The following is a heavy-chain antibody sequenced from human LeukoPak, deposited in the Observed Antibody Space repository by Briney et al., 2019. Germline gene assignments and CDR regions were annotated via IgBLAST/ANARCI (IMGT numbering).Heavy chain of an antibody. CDR2: ISSTGGTT. D-gene: IGHD2-15*01. J-gene: IGHJ6*03. CDR3: AKNGDRGAYCSGGSCYPYYYYYMDV. V-gene: IGHV3-23*01. CDR1: GFTFSSYA. Sequence: GGSLRLSCAASGFTFSSYAMSWVRQAPGKGLEWVSSISSTGGTTYYADSVKGRFTISRDNSKNTLFLQVNSLRAEDTAIYYCAKNGDRGAYCSGGSCYPYYYYYMDVWGKGTTVTISS.